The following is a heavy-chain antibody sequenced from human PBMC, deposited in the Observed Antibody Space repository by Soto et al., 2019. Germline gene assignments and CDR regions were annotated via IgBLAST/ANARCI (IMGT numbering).Heavy chain of an antibody. CDR2: ISYDGSNK. V-gene: IGHV3-30-3*01. D-gene: IGHD3-9*01. Sequence: PGGSLRLSCAASGFTFSSYAMHWVRQAPGKGLEWVAVISYDGSNKYYADSVKGRFTISRDNSKNTLYLQMNSLRAEDTAVYYCARALTDYYYGMDVWGQGTTVTVSS. CDR1: GFTFSSYA. J-gene: IGHJ6*02. CDR3: ARALTDYYYGMDV.